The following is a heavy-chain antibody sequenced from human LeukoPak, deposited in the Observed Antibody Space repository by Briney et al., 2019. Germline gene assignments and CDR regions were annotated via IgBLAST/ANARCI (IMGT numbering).Heavy chain of an antibody. CDR2: INHSGST. D-gene: IGHD4-11*01. V-gene: IGHV4-34*01. CDR1: GGSFSSYY. CDR3: ARGNLWDYRRYYYYMDV. Sequence: SETLSLTCAVYGGSFSSYYWSWIRQPPGKGLEWIGEINHSGSTNYNPSLKSRVTISVDTSKNQFSLKLSSMTAADTAVYYCARGNLWDYRRYYYYMDVWGKGTTVTVSS. J-gene: IGHJ6*03.